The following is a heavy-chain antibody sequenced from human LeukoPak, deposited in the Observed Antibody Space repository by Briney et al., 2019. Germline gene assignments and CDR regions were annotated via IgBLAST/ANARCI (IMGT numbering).Heavy chain of an antibody. CDR2: ISGSSATI. D-gene: IGHD4-17*01. CDR1: GFIFSGFS. Sequence: GGSLGLSCAASGFIFSGFSMNWVRQAPGKGLEWISYISGSSATIYYADSVKGRFTVSRNNAKNSLYLQMNSLRAEDTAVYYCARDGVGGAAVTKFDYWGQGILVLVSS. CDR3: ARDGVGGAAVTKFDY. V-gene: IGHV3-48*01. J-gene: IGHJ4*02.